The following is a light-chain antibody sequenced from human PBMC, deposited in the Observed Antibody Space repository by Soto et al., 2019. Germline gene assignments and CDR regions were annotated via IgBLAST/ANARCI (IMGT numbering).Light chain of an antibody. J-gene: IGKJ1*01. CDR1: QSVTSSY. Sequence: EIVLTQSPVTLSLSPGERATLSCRASQSVTSSYLAWWQQKPGQAPRLLIYGASSRATGSPDRFSGSGSGTDFTLTISRLEPEDFAVYVCQQYGSSPTTFGQGTKVDIK. V-gene: IGKV3-20*01. CDR2: GAS. CDR3: QQYGSSPTT.